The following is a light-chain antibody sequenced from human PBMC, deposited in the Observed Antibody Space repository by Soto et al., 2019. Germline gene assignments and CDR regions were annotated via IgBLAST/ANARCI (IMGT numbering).Light chain of an antibody. J-gene: IGLJ2*01. CDR1: DSDVGAYNY. CDR2: EVS. CDR3: NSYTSSSTVL. Sequence: QSALTQPASVSGSPGQSITISCTGTDSDVGAYNYVSWYQQHPGKAPKVIIYEVSIRPSGVSNRFSGSKSGNTASLTISGLRAEDEADYYCNSYTSSSTVLFGGGTKVTVL. V-gene: IGLV2-14*01.